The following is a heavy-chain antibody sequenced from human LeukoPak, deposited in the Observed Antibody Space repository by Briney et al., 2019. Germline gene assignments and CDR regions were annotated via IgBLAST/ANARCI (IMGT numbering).Heavy chain of an antibody. V-gene: IGHV3-21*01. CDR1: GFTFSSYS. CDR3: ARGMADYFDY. CDR2: ISSSSSYI. J-gene: IGHJ4*02. Sequence: GGSLRLSCAASGFTFSSYSMNWVRQAPGKAVEWVSSISSSSSYIYYADSVKGRFTISRDNAKNSLYLQMNSLRAEDTAVYYCARGMADYFDYWGQGTLVTVSS. D-gene: IGHD5-24*01.